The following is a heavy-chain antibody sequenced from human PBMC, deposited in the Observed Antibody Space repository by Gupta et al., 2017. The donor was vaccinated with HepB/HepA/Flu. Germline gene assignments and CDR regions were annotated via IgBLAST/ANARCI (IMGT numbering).Heavy chain of an antibody. J-gene: IGHJ4*02. CDR1: GGSFSGYY. D-gene: IGHD2-2*01. CDR2: INHSGST. CDR3: ARVRKQIIVVPAAIEIFDY. V-gene: IGHV4-34*01. Sequence: QVQLQQCGAGLLKPSETLSLTCAVYGGSFSGYYWSWIRQPSGKGLEWIGEINHSGSTNYNPSLKSRVTISVDTSKNQFSLKLSSVTAADTAVYYCARVRKQIIVVPAAIEIFDYWGQGTLVTVSS.